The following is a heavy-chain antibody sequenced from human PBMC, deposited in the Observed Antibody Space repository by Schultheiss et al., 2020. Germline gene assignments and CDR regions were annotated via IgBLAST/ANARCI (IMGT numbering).Heavy chain of an antibody. D-gene: IGHD3-16*01. J-gene: IGHJ6*03. CDR3: ASQEGLYSDYYYYYMDV. Sequence: GGSLRLSCAASGFTFSSYEMNWVRQAPGKGLEWVSYISSSGSTIYYADSVKGRFTISRDNAKNSLYLQMNSLRAEDTAVYYCASQEGLYSDYYYYYMDVWGKGTTVTVSS. V-gene: IGHV3-48*03. CDR2: ISSSGSTI. CDR1: GFTFSSYE.